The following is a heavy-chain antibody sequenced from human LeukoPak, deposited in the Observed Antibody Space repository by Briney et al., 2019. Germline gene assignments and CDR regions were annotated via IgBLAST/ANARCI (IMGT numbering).Heavy chain of an antibody. D-gene: IGHD5-18*01. V-gene: IGHV3-7*01. J-gene: IGHJ4*02. CDR2: INPDGNKK. CDR1: GLTFSSSW. CDR3: ARDLAYSRLDY. Sequence: GGSLRLSCAVSGLTFSSSWLDWVRQAPGKGLEWVASINPDGNKKYSADSVKGRFTISRDNAENSLYLQMDSLRVEDTAFYYCARDLAYSRLDYWGQGTLVTVSS.